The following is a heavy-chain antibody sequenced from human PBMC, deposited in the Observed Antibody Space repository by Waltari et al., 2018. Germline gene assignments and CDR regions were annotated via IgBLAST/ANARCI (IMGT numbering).Heavy chain of an antibody. CDR3: AKGGRWLANAFDY. D-gene: IGHD6-19*01. V-gene: IGHV3-30*02. J-gene: IGHJ4*02. CDR2: IRYDGSNK. CDR1: GFTFSRYG. Sequence: QVQLVESGGGVVQPGGSLRLSCAASGFTFSRYGMHWVRQAPGKGLEWVAFIRYDGSNKYYADSVKGRFTISRDNSKNTLYLQTNSLRVEDTAVYYCAKGGRWLANAFDYWGQGTLVTVSS.